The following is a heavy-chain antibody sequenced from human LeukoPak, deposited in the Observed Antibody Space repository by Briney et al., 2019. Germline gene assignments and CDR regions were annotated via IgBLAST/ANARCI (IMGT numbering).Heavy chain of an antibody. J-gene: IGHJ5*02. CDR1: GSSIITYY. Sequence: SETLSLTCTVSGSSIITYYWSWIRQPPGKELEWIGYIFYSGSTNYNPSLKRRVTMSVDTFRDQFSLKLTSVTAADTAVYYCARHASAAGTFDRWGQGTLVTVSS. V-gene: IGHV4-59*08. CDR2: IFYSGST. CDR3: ARHASAAGTFDR. D-gene: IGHD6-13*01.